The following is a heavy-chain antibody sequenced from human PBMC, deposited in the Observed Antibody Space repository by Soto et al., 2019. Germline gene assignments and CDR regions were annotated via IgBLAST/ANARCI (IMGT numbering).Heavy chain of an antibody. V-gene: IGHV3-21*01. CDR3: ARYRPRGYSYGANYYYGMDV. CDR1: GFTFSSYS. D-gene: IGHD5-18*01. Sequence: GSLRLSCAASGFTFSSYSMNWVRQAPGKGLEWVSSISSSSSYIYYADSVKGRFTISRDNAKNSLYLQMNSLRAEDTAVYYCARYRPRGYSYGANYYYGMDVWGQGTTVTVSS. J-gene: IGHJ6*02. CDR2: ISSSSSYI.